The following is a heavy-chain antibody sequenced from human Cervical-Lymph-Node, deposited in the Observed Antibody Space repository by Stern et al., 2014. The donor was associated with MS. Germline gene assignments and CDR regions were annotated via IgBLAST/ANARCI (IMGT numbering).Heavy chain of an antibody. J-gene: IGHJ6*02. Sequence: DQLVESGGGVVQPGRSLRLSCAASGFTFSSYGMHWVRQAPGQGLEWVAVIWPDGGNKYYADTVKGRFTISRDNSKNTLYLQMNSLRAEDTAVYYCARSPIVVVPAAPYYYYGMDVWGQGTTVTVSS. CDR1: GFTFSSYG. CDR3: ARSPIVVVPAAPYYYYGMDV. D-gene: IGHD2-2*01. CDR2: IWPDGGNK. V-gene: IGHV3-33*01.